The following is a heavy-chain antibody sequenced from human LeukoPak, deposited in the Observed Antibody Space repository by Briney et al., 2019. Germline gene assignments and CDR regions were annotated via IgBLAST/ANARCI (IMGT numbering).Heavy chain of an antibody. J-gene: IGHJ4*02. D-gene: IGHD2-15*01. CDR3: AGGYGSRWSFDH. V-gene: IGHV4-59*01. CDR1: GVSIKSYY. Sequence: PSETLSLTCSVSGVSIKSYYWNWVRQSPGRGLEWIGYMHHSGSSHYNPFLKSRVSISLDTSKNQFYLRVSSVTAADTAVYYCAGGYGSRWSFDHWGQGTLATVSS. CDR2: MHHSGSS.